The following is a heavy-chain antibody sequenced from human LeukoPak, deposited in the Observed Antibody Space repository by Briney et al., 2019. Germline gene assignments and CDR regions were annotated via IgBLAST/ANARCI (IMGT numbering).Heavy chain of an antibody. Sequence: GASVKVSCKASGYTFTSYGISWVRQAPGQGLEWMGWISAYNGNTNYAQKFQGRVTMTRDTSISTAYMELSRLRSDDTAVYYCASEFGGVIIPFYWGQGTLVTVSS. D-gene: IGHD3-16*02. V-gene: IGHV1-18*01. CDR2: ISAYNGNT. J-gene: IGHJ4*02. CDR3: ASEFGGVIIPFY. CDR1: GYTFTSYG.